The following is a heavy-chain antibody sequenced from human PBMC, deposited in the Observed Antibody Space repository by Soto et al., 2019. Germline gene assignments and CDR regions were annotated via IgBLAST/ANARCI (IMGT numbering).Heavy chain of an antibody. CDR1: GYTFSDFD. V-gene: IGHV1-8*01. J-gene: IGHJ6*02. Sequence: QAHLEQSGAELKRPGASVKVSCKASGYTFSDFDINWLRQASGQGPEWMGWMNAKSGDTFFAQRFQGKFNMTWDTSLSTAYLEVGSLMSDDTAIYYCARGNPFSYAGFDFWGQGTTVAVSS. CDR2: MNAKSGDT. CDR3: ARGNPFSYAGFDF. D-gene: IGHD3-10*01.